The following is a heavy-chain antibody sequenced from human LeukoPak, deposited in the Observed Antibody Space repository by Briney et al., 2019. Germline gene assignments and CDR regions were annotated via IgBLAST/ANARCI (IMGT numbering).Heavy chain of an antibody. CDR2: ISYSGST. D-gene: IGHD2-21*01. J-gene: IGHJ5*02. Sequence: PSETLSLTCTVSGDSISSSSYYWSWIRQPPGKGLEWIGYISYSGSTNYNPSLKSRVTISVDTSKNQFSLKLTSVTAADTAVYYCARHSICFDPWGQGTLVTVSS. V-gene: IGHV4-61*05. CDR1: GDSISSSSYY. CDR3: ARHSICFDP.